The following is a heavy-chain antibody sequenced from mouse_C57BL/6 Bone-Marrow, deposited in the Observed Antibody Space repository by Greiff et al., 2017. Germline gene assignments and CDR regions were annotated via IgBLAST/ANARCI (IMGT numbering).Heavy chain of an antibody. CDR3: VRRERGYY. CDR1: GFSLSTSGMG. V-gene: IGHV8-12*01. J-gene: IGHJ2*01. CDR2: IYWDDDK. Sequence: QVTLKESGPGILQSSQTLSLTCSFSGFSLSTSGMGVSWIRQPSGKGLEWLAHIYWDDDKRYNPSLKSRLTISKDTSRNQVFLKITSVDTADTATYYCVRRERGYYWGQGTTLTVSS. D-gene: IGHD3-1*01.